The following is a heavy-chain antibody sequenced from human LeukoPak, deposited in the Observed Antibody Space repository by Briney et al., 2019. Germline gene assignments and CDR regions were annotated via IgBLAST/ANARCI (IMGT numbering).Heavy chain of an antibody. J-gene: IGHJ4*02. CDR3: ARAGVLRYFDWLPQSFDY. CDR1: GYTFTGYY. D-gene: IGHD3-9*01. V-gene: IGHV1-2*02. CDR2: INPNSGGT. Sequence: GASVKVSCRAPGYTFTGYYMHWVRQAPGQGLEWMGWINPNSGGTNYAQKFQGRVTMTRDTSISTAYMELSRLRSDDTAVYYCARAGVLRYFDWLPQSFDYWGQGTLVTVSS.